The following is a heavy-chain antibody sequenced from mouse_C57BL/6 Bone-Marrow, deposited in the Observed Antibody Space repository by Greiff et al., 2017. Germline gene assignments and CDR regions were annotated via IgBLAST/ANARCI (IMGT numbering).Heavy chain of an antibody. CDR3: ARGSSGYPSFAY. J-gene: IGHJ3*01. CDR2: IDPSDSYT. V-gene: IGHV1-50*01. Sequence: VQLQQPGAELVKPGASVKLSCKASGYTFTSYWMQRVKQRPGQGIEWIGEIDPSDSYTNYNQKFKGKATLTVATSSRTAYMQLSSLTSEDSAVYYCARGSSGYPSFAYWSQGTLVTVSA. D-gene: IGHD3-2*02. CDR1: GYTFTSYW.